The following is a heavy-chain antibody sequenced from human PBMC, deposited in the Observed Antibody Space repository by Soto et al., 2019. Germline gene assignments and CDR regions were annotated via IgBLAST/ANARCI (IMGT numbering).Heavy chain of an antibody. J-gene: IGHJ4*02. CDR3: GTDARGHSYEDY. Sequence: EVQLLESGGGLVQPGGSLRLSCAASGFTFSSYAMSWVRQAPGKGLEWVSAISGSGGSTYYADSVKGRYTISRDNSKNTLYLQMNSLRAEDTAVYYCGTDARGHSYEDYWGQGTLVTVSS. V-gene: IGHV3-23*01. D-gene: IGHD5-18*01. CDR2: ISGSGGST. CDR1: GFTFSSYA.